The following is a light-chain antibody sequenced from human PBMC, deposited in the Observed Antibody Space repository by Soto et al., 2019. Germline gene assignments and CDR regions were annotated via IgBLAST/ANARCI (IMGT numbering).Light chain of an antibody. CDR3: AAWDDSLNGWV. J-gene: IGLJ3*02. CDR2: SNN. V-gene: IGLV1-44*01. CDR1: SSNIGSYT. Sequence: QAVVTQPPSASGTPGQRVTISCSGSSSNIGSYTVNWYQQLPGTAPKLFIYSNNQRPSGVPDRFSGSKSGTSASLAISGLQSEDEADYYCAAWDDSLNGWVFGGGTKLTVL.